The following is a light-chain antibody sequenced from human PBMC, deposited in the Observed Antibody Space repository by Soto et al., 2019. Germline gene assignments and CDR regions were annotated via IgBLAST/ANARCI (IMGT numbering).Light chain of an antibody. CDR3: QQRSNWPVT. CDR1: QSVSNF. Sequence: EIVLTQSPATLSLSPGERATLSCRASQSVSNFFAWYQQKPGQAPRLPIYDASSRATGIPARFSGSGSGTEFTLTTSSLEPEDFAVYDGQQRSNWPVTFGQGSRVEI. V-gene: IGKV3-11*01. J-gene: IGKJ1*01. CDR2: DAS.